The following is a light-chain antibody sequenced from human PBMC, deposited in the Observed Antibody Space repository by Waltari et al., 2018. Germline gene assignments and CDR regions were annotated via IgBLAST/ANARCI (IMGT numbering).Light chain of an antibody. CDR1: SSDVGAYDY. CDR3: CSYAGNYANYV. V-gene: IGLV2-11*01. J-gene: IGLJ1*01. CDR2: DVN. Sequence: QSALIQPRAVSRSPGQSVIISCTGASSDVGAYDYVSWYQQHPGKAPTLIIYDVNNRPAGALDRFSGSKSGNTASLTISGLQAEDEADYYCCSYAGNYANYVFGTGTKLT.